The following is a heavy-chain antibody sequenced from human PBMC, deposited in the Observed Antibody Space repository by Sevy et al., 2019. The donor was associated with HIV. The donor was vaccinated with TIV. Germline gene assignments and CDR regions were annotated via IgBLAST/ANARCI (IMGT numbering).Heavy chain of an antibody. CDR1: GFTFSSHE. J-gene: IGHJ5*02. V-gene: IGHV3-48*03. Sequence: GGSLSLSCAASGFTFSSHEMSWVRQAPGKGLEWISYITRSGSSIYYADSVKGRFTISRDNAKNSLYLQMNSLRAEDTAVYYCARGWFDTWGQGTLDTVSS. CDR3: ARGWFDT. CDR2: ITRSGSSI.